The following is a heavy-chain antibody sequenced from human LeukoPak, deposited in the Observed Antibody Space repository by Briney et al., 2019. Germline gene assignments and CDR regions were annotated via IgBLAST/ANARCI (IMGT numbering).Heavy chain of an antibody. CDR2: ISPSGTVI. Sequence: GGSLRLSCAASGFTFSNYEMTWVRQAPGKGLEWLSYISPSGTVIYYADSVKGRFTISRDNAKNSLYLQMNSLRAEDTAVYYCARAGYYMDVWSKGTTVTVSS. CDR3: ARAGYYMDV. CDR1: GFTFSNYE. V-gene: IGHV3-48*03. J-gene: IGHJ6*03.